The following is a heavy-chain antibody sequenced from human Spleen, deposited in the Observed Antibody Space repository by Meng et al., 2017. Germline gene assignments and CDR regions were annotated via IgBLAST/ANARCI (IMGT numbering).Heavy chain of an antibody. CDR2: IYHSGST. V-gene: IGHV4-38-2*02. D-gene: IGHD5-18*01. J-gene: IGHJ4*01. CDR3: ARYGARYSYGQYPWGVYYFDY. CDR1: GYSISSGYY. Sequence: SETLSLTCTVSGYSISSGYYWGWIRQPPGKGLEWIGSIYHSGSTYYNPSLKSRVTISVDTSKNQFSLKLSSVTAADPAVYYWARYGARYSYGQYPWGVYYFDYWGQGTRVTVSS.